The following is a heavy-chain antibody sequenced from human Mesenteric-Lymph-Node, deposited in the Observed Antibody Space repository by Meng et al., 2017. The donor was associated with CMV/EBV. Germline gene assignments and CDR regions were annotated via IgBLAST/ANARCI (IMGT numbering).Heavy chain of an antibody. V-gene: IGHV3-7*01. CDR2: IKQDGSEK. Sequence: GESLKISCAASGFTFSSYWMSWVRQAPGKGLEWVANIKQDGSEKYYVDSVKGRFTISRDNAKKSLYLQMNSLRAEDTAMYYCATEVAVRNYFSYGMDVWGQGTAVTVSS. J-gene: IGHJ6*02. D-gene: IGHD3-10*01. CDR3: ATEVAVRNYFSYGMDV. CDR1: GFTFSSYW.